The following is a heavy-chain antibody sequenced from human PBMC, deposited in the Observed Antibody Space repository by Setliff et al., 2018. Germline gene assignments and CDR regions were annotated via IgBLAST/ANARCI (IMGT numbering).Heavy chain of an antibody. CDR3: ATGFLRYDILTGYYQRPHYFEY. Sequence: ASVKVSCKASGYTLSHYYMHWVRQAPGQGLEWMGLINPSGENTNYAQKFQGRVNMTRDTSTSTVYMELRSLRSDDTAVYYCATGFLRYDILTGYYQRPHYFEYWGQGTLVTVSS. D-gene: IGHD3-9*01. CDR1: GYTLSHYY. CDR2: INPSGENT. J-gene: IGHJ4*02. V-gene: IGHV1-46*01.